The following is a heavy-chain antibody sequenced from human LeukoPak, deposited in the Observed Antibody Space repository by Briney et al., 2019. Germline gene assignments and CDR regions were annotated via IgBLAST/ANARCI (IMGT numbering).Heavy chain of an antibody. CDR2: IIPIFGTA. Sequence: ASVKVSCKASGGTFSSYAISWVRQAPGQGLEWMGRIIPIFGTANYAQKFQGRVTITTDESTSTAYMELSSLRSEDTAVYYCARNPSYSSGWYYFDYWGQGTLDTVSS. V-gene: IGHV1-69*05. CDR3: ARNPSYSSGWYYFDY. J-gene: IGHJ4*02. CDR1: GGTFSSYA. D-gene: IGHD6-19*01.